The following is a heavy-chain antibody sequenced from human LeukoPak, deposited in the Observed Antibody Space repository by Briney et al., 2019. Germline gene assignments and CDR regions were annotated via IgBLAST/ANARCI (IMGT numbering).Heavy chain of an antibody. Sequence: PGGSLRLSCAASGFTFSSYAMHWVRQAPGKGLEWVAVTSSDGNIKYYADSVKGRFTISRDNSKNTLYLQMNSLRGEDTGVYSCARDPVPATARPFDYWGQGTLVTVSS. CDR3: ARDPVPATARPFDY. J-gene: IGHJ4*02. V-gene: IGHV3-30-3*01. CDR2: TSSDGNIK. CDR1: GFTFSSYA. D-gene: IGHD1-1*01.